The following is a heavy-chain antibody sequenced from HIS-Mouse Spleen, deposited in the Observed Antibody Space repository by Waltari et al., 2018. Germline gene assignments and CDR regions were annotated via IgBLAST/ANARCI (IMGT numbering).Heavy chain of an antibody. Sequence: QVQLQESGPGLVKPSETLSLTCTVSGYSISSGYYWGWIRQPPGKGLEWIGSIYHSGSTYYNPALKSLVTISVDTSKNQFSLKLSSVTAADTAVYYCARDSWAYAIEYFQHWGQGTLVTVSS. J-gene: IGHJ1*01. CDR2: IYHSGST. CDR3: ARDSWAYAIEYFQH. D-gene: IGHD2-8*01. CDR1: GYSISSGYY. V-gene: IGHV4-38-2*02.